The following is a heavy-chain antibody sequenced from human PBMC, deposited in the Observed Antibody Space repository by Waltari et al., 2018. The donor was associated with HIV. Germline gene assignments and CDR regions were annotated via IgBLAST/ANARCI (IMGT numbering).Heavy chain of an antibody. CDR3: AREGAGDIYYLEY. CDR2: INVGNSKT. D-gene: IGHD3-16*02. Sequence: QVQLVQSRAEVKRPGASVKVSCKTSGYTFTNYAVHWGRQAPGQRLESMGWINVGNSKTQYSQKCQGRLTITRDTSASVAYMELTRLKSEDTAVYFCAREGAGDIYYLEYWGQGTLVTVSS. CDR1: GYTFTNYA. V-gene: IGHV1-3*01. J-gene: IGHJ4*02.